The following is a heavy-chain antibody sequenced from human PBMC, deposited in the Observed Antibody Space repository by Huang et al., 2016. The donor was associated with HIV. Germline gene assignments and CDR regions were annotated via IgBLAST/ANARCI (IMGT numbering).Heavy chain of an antibody. CDR1: GFTFTSSA. CDR2: IVGGNDNT. CDR3: AAYTSGPAGYYYYYDMDV. V-gene: IGHV1-58*01. D-gene: IGHD6-19*01. Sequence: QMQLVQSGPEVKKPGTSVKVSCKASGFTFTSSAVQWVRQARGQRLEWIGGIVGGNDNTNYEQKFQERVTITRDMSTSTAYMELSSLRSEDTAVYYCAAYTSGPAGYYYYYDMDVWGQGTTVTVSS. J-gene: IGHJ6*02.